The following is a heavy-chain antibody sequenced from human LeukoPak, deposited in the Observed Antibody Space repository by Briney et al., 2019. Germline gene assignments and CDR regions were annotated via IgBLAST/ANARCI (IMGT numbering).Heavy chain of an antibody. Sequence: GGSLRLSCAASGFTFSSYSMNWVRQAPGKGLEWVSYISSSSSTIYYADSVKGRFTISRDNSKNTLYLQMNSLRAEDTAVYYCARHLFGGAARPDYFDYWGQGTLVTVSS. D-gene: IGHD6-6*01. CDR2: ISSSSSTI. J-gene: IGHJ4*02. CDR3: ARHLFGGAARPDYFDY. V-gene: IGHV3-48*01. CDR1: GFTFSSYS.